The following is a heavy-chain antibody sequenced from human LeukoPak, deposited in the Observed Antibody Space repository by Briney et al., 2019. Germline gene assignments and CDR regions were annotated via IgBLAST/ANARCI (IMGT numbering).Heavy chain of an antibody. D-gene: IGHD2-2*01. Sequence: PGGSLLLSCAASGFSFSVYEIHWVRQAPGKGLEWVSSISSSSYIYYADSVKGRFTISRDNAKNSLYLQMNSLRAEDTAVYYCARDPHADGLGYWGQGSLRSVSS. CDR3: ARDPHADGLGY. CDR1: GFSFSVYE. V-gene: IGHV3-69-1*01. J-gene: IGHJ4*02. CDR2: ISSSSYI.